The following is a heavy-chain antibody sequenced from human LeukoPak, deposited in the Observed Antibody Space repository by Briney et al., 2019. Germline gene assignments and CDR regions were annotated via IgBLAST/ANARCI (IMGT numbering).Heavy chain of an antibody. CDR2: IHPNSGGT. Sequence: GASVKVSCKASGYTFTGYYMQWVRQAPGQGLEWMGWIHPNSGGTNYAQTFQGRVTMTRDTSISTAYMELSRLRSDDTAVYYCARLTTAAYDSSGYLHWGQGTLVTVSS. CDR3: ARLTTAAYDSSGYLH. D-gene: IGHD3-22*01. J-gene: IGHJ4*02. V-gene: IGHV1-2*02. CDR1: GYTFTGYY.